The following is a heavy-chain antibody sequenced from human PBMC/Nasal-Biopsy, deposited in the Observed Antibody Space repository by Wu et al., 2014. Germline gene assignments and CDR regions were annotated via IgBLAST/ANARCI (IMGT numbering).Heavy chain of an antibody. CDR2: IYYTGSA. D-gene: IGHD2/OR15-2a*01. CDR1: GGSISNYY. J-gene: IGHJ4*02. CDR3: ARTTFVPGVTPFYFDL. V-gene: IGHV4-59*01. Sequence: TLSLTCTVSGGSISNYYWSWIRQPPGKGLEWVGHIYYTGSASYNPSLRSRLTISVDTSKTHFSLNLNSVTAADTAVYYCARTTFVPGVTPFYFDLWGQGTLVTVS.